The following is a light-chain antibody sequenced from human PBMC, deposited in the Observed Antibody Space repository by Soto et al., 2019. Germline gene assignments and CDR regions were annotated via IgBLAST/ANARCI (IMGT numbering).Light chain of an antibody. V-gene: IGLV3-21*04. CDR2: YDS. J-gene: IGLJ2*01. CDR3: QVWDSSSDHAV. CDR1: NIGSKS. Sequence: SYELTQPPSVSVAPGKTARIICGGNNIGSKSVHWYQQKPGQAPVLVIYYDSDRPSGIPERFSGSNSGNTATLTISRVEAGDEADYYCQVWDSSSDHAVFGVGTKLTVL.